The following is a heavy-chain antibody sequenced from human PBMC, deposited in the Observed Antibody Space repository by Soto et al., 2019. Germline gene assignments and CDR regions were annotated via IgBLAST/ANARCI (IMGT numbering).Heavy chain of an antibody. CDR3: VRDWSTFWGMDV. V-gene: IGHV3-7*01. Sequence: PGGSLRLSCAASGFTFSTYWMNWVRQAPGKGLEWVANIKQDGSEKYYVDSVKGRFAISRDNAKDSLFLQMNNLRAEDTAVYYCVRDWSTFWGMDVWGQGTTVNVSS. J-gene: IGHJ6*02. CDR1: GFTFSTYW. CDR2: IKQDGSEK.